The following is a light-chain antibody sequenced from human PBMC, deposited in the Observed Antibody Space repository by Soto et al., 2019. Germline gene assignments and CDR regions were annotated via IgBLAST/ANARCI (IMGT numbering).Light chain of an antibody. CDR3: QQYHTYWWT. Sequence: DIQMTQSPSTLSASVGDRVTITCRASQTIINWLAWYQQKPGKAPKLLIYKASSLESEVPSRFSGSGSETEFTLTINSLQPDASATYYCQQYHTYWWTFGQGTKVEIK. CDR1: QTIINW. V-gene: IGKV1-5*03. CDR2: KAS. J-gene: IGKJ1*01.